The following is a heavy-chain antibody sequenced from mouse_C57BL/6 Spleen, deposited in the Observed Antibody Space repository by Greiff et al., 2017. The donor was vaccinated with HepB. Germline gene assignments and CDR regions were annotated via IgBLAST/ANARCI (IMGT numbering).Heavy chain of an antibody. CDR3: ARLFYGSSYDYYAMDY. CDR1: GFTFSSYG. CDR2: ISSGGSYT. D-gene: IGHD1-1*01. V-gene: IGHV5-6*01. Sequence: EVMLVESGGDLVKPGGSLKLSCAASGFTFSSYGMSWVRQTPDKRLEWVATISSGGSYTYYPDSVKGRFTISRDNAKNTLYLQMSSLKSEDTAMYYCARLFYGSSYDYYAMDYWGQGTSVTVSS. J-gene: IGHJ4*01.